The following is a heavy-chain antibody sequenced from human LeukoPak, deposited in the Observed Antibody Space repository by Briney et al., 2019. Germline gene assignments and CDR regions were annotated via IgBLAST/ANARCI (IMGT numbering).Heavy chain of an antibody. CDR2: LSSSGLRT. CDR1: GFTFSSYA. V-gene: IGHV3-23*01. D-gene: IGHD3-10*01. Sequence: PGGSLRLSCAASGFTFSSYAMSWVRQAPGKGLEWVSALSSSGLRTYYADSVKGRFAISRDNSKNTLYLQMNSLRAEDTAVYYCAKTTVSGSPLYYFDYWGQGTLVTVSS. CDR3: AKTTVSGSPLYYFDY. J-gene: IGHJ4*02.